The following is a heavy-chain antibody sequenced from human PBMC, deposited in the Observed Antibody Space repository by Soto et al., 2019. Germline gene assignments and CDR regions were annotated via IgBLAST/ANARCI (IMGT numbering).Heavy chain of an antibody. CDR2: INHSGST. V-gene: IGHV4-34*01. D-gene: IGHD5-18*01. Sequence: SETLSLTCAVYGGSFSGYYWSWIRQPPGKGLEWIGEINHSGSTNYNPSLKSRVTISVDTSKNQFSLKLSSVTAADTAVYYCAAGYSYGYVDYWGQGTLVTVSS. J-gene: IGHJ4*02. CDR1: GGSFSGYY. CDR3: AAGYSYGYVDY.